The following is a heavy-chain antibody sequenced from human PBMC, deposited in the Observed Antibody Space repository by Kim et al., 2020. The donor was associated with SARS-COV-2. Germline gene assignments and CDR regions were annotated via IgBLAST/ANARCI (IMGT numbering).Heavy chain of an antibody. CDR3: AREPSRLIAARGGGDYYYGMDV. J-gene: IGHJ6*02. Sequence: SETLSLTCAVYGGSFSGYYWSWIRQPPGKGLEWIGEINHSGSTNYNPSLKSRVTISVDTSKNQFSLKLSSVTAADTAVYYCAREPSRLIAARGGGDYYYGMDVWGQGTTVTVSS. CDR2: INHSGST. V-gene: IGHV4-34*01. D-gene: IGHD6-6*01. CDR1: GGSFSGYY.